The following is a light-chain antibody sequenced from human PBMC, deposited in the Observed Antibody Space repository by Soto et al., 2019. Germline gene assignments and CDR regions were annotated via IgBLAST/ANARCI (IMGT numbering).Light chain of an antibody. CDR1: SSDVGGYDY. CDR2: EVS. V-gene: IGLV2-14*01. J-gene: IGLJ1*01. CDR3: SSYSISTAYL. Sequence: QSALTQPASVSGSPGQSITISCTGTSSDVGGYDYVSWYQLHPGKAPKLMIFEVSNRPSGVSYRFSCSKSGNTASLTISGLQAEDEADYSCSSYSISTAYLFGTGTKVTAL.